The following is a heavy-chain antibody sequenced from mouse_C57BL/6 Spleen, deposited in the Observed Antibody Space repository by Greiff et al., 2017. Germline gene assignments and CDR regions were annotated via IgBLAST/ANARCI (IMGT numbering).Heavy chain of an antibody. J-gene: IGHJ3*01. Sequence: QVQLQQSGAELVRPGASVTLSCKASGYTFTDYEMHWVKQTPVHGLEWIGAIDPETGGPAYNQKFKGKAILTADKSSSTAYMELRSLTSEDSAVYYCTIYYDYASWFAYWGQGTLVTVSA. CDR3: TIYYDYASWFAY. CDR2: IDPETGGP. CDR1: GYTFTDYE. D-gene: IGHD2-4*01. V-gene: IGHV1-15*01.